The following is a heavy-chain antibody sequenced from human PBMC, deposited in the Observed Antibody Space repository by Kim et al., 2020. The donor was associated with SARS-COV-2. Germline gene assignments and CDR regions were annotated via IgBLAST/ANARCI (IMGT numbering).Heavy chain of an antibody. Sequence: GGSLRLFCAASGFTFSSCWMSWVRQAPGKGLEWVANIKQDGSEKYYVDSVKGRFTFSRDNAKNSLYLQMNCLRAEDTAVYYCARVVYYYYYYMYVWGNG. J-gene: IGHJ6*03. CDR2: IKQDGSEK. CDR3: ARVVYYYYYYMYV. V-gene: IGHV3-7*01. CDR1: GFTFSSCW.